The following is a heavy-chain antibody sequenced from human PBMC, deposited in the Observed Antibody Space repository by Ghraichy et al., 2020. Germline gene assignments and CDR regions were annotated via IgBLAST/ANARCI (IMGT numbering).Heavy chain of an antibody. V-gene: IGHV4-30-4*01. Sequence: SETLSLTCTVSGGSISSGDYYWSWIRQPPGKGLEWIGYIYYSGSTYYNPSLKSRVTISVDTSKNQFSLKLSSVTAADTAVYYCANGLDSGYKFDPWGQGTLVTVSS. CDR3: ANGLDSGYKFDP. D-gene: IGHD5-12*01. CDR1: GGSISSGDYY. J-gene: IGHJ5*02. CDR2: IYYSGST.